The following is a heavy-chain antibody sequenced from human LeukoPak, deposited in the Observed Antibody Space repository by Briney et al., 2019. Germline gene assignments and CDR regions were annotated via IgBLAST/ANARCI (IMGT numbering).Heavy chain of an antibody. D-gene: IGHD3-22*01. V-gene: IGHV1-2*02. CDR2: INPNSGGT. CDR3: ASLYYYDSSGYYPDPEYYYYYGMDV. CDR1: GYTFTGYY. Sequence: ASVKVSCKASGYTFTGYYMHWVRQAPGQGLEWMGWINPNSGGTNYAQKFQGRVTMTRGTSISTAYMELSRLRSDDTAVYYCASLYYYDSSGYYPDPEYYYYYGMDVWGQGTTVTVSS. J-gene: IGHJ6*02.